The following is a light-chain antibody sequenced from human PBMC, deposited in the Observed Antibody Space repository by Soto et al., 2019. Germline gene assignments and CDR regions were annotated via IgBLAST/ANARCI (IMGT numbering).Light chain of an antibody. V-gene: IGKV3D-15*01. CDR1: QSVSRN. CDR2: GTY. Sequence: EIVMTQSPATLSVSPGERATLSCRASQSVSRNLAWYQQKPGQAPRLLIYGTYIRATGIPARFSGSGSGTEFTLTISSLQSEDFAVYYCQQYNNWPPLTFGGGTKVEIK. CDR3: QQYNNWPPLT. J-gene: IGKJ4*01.